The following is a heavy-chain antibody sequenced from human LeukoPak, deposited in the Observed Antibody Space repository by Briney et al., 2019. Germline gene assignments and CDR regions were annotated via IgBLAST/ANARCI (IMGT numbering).Heavy chain of an antibody. D-gene: IGHD5-18*01. V-gene: IGHV1-2*02. J-gene: IGHJ4*02. CDR2: INPNSGGT. CDR1: GYTFTGYY. CDR3: ARDPVDTAMVTDFDY. Sequence: AASVKVSCKASGYTFTGYYMHWVRQAPGQGLEWMGWINPNSGGTSNAQKFQGRVTMTRDTSISTAYMELSKRRSDDTDVYYCARDPVDTAMVTDFDYWGQGTLVTVPS.